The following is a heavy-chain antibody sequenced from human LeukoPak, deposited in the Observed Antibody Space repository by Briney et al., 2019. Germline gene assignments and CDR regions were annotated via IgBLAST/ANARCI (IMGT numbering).Heavy chain of an antibody. V-gene: IGHV5-51*01. J-gene: IGHJ5*02. CDR2: IYPGDSDT. Sequence: GESLKISCQGSGYSFTSYWIGWVRQMPGKGLGWMGIIYPGDSDTRYSPSFQGQVTISADKSISTAYLQWSSLKASDTAMYYRARSGRYNWFDPWGQGTLVTVSS. CDR3: ARSGRYNWFDP. CDR1: GYSFTSYW.